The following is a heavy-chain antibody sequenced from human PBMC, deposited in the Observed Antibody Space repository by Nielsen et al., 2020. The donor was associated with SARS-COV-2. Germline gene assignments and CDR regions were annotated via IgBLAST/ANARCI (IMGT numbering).Heavy chain of an antibody. CDR1: GFTFDDYA. J-gene: IGHJ4*02. CDR3: AKDGHSSGWYGAPDY. Sequence: GGSLRLSCAASGFTFDDYAMHWVRQAPGKGLEWVSGISWNSGSIGYADSVKGRFTISRDNAKNSLYLQMYSLRAEDTALYYCAKDGHSSGWYGAPDYWGQGTLVTVSS. CDR2: ISWNSGSI. D-gene: IGHD6-19*01. V-gene: IGHV3-9*01.